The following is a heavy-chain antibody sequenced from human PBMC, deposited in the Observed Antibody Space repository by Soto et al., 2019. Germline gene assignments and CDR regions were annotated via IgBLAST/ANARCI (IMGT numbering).Heavy chain of an antibody. CDR1: GGSISSYY. V-gene: IGHV4-59*01. CDR3: ARSLRSCGGDCWPIYYFDY. Sequence: SETLSLTCTVSGGSISSYYWSWIRQPPGKGLEWIGYIYYSGSTNYNPSLKSRVTISVDTSKNQFSLKLSSVTAADTAVYYCARSLRSCGGDCWPIYYFDYWGQGTLVTVSS. CDR2: IYYSGST. J-gene: IGHJ4*02. D-gene: IGHD2-21*02.